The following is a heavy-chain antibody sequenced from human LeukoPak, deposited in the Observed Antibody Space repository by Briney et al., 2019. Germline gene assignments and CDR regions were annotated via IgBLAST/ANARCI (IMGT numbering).Heavy chain of an antibody. D-gene: IGHD6-19*01. V-gene: IGHV4-39*01. J-gene: IGHJ5*02. CDR2: IYYSGST. Sequence: PSETLSLTCTVSSGSISSSSYYWGWIRQPPGKGLEWIGSIYYSGSTYYNPSLKSRVTISVDTSKNQFSLKLSSVTAADTAVYYCARHGGVAGFDPWGQGTLVTVSS. CDR3: ARHGGVAGFDP. CDR1: SGSISSSSYY.